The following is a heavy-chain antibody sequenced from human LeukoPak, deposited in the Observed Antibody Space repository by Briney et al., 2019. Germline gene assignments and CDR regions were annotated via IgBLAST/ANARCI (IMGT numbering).Heavy chain of an antibody. V-gene: IGHV4-34*01. CDR2: INHSGST. Sequence: SETLSLTCAVYGGSFSGYYWSWIRQPPGKGLEWIGEINHSGSTNYNPSLKSRVTISVDTPKNQFSLKLSSVTAADTAVYYCAREMATMFDYWGQGTLVTVSS. J-gene: IGHJ4*02. D-gene: IGHD5-24*01. CDR1: GGSFSGYY. CDR3: AREMATMFDY.